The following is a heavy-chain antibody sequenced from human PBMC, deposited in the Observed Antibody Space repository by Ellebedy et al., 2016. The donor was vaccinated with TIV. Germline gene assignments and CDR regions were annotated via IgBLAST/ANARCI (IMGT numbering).Heavy chain of an antibody. CDR1: GYTLTAYN. V-gene: IGHV1-2*06. CDR3: AMSHRTDAAFDF. Sequence: AASVKVSCKTSGYTLTAYNMHWVRQAPGQGLEWMGRINPNSGETKCAQKFQGRVTVTRDTSIRTAYMELSGVSSDDTAVYYCAMSHRTDAAFDFWGQGTMVTVSS. J-gene: IGHJ3*01. CDR2: INPNSGET.